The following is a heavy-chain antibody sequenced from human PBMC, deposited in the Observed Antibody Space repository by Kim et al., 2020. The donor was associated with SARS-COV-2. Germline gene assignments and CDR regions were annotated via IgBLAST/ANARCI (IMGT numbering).Heavy chain of an antibody. Sequence: GGSLRLSCAASGFRFDEYAMHWVRQAPGKGLEWVSGISWNRASIVYADSVKGRFTISRDNAKNSLYLQMNSLRVEDTALYFCAKDLEPRQASPLDYWGQG. V-gene: IGHV3-9*01. CDR1: GFRFDEYA. CDR3: AKDLEPRQASPLDY. CDR2: ISWNRASI. D-gene: IGHD6-6*01. J-gene: IGHJ4*02.